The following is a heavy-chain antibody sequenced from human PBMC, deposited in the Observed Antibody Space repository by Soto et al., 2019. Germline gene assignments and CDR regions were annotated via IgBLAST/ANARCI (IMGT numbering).Heavy chain of an antibody. Sequence: QITLKESGPTLVKPTQTLTLTCTFSGFSLSTSGVGVGWIRQPPGKALEWLALIYWDDDKRYSTALKSRLTITKDTSTHQEVLTMTNMDPVDTATYYCAHSQYSSGWAYYYYGMDVWGQGTTVTVSS. CDR1: GFSLSTSGVG. CDR2: IYWDDDK. J-gene: IGHJ6*02. CDR3: AHSQYSSGWAYYYYGMDV. D-gene: IGHD6-19*01. V-gene: IGHV2-5*02.